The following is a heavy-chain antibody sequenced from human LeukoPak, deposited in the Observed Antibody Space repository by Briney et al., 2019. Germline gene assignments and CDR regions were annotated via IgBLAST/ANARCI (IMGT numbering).Heavy chain of an antibody. CDR3: TRHTLLGYCSGGSCYFDYYYYMDV. D-gene: IGHD2-15*01. CDR1: GYTFTGYY. V-gene: IGHV1-2*06. J-gene: IGHJ6*03. CDR2: INPNSGGT. Sequence: GASVKVSCKASGYTFTGYYMHWVRQAPGQGLEWMGRINPNSGGTNYAQKFQGRVAMTRDTSISTAYMELSRLRSDDTAVYYCTRHTLLGYCSGGSCYFDYYYYMDVWGKGTTVTVSS.